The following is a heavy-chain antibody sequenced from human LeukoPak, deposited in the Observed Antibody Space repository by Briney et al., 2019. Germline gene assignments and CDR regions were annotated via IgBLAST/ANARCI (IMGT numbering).Heavy chain of an antibody. D-gene: IGHD1-26*01. V-gene: IGHV4-4*07. CDR1: GGSISSYH. J-gene: IGHJ4*02. CDR3: ARDRVGAMDFDY. CDR2: IYSSGST. Sequence: SDTLSLTCSVSGGSISSYHWSWIRQPAGKGLEWIGRIYSSGSTNYNPSLKSRVTISGDKSKNQLSLKLSSVTAADTAVYYCARDRVGAMDFDYWGQGTLVTVSS.